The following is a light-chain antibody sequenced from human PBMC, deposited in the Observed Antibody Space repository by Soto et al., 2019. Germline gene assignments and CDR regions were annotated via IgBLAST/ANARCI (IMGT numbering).Light chain of an antibody. CDR3: AAWDDSLNGYV. CDR2: RDN. Sequence: QSVLTQPPSASGTPGQRVTISCSGGSSNIGSNTVSWYQQLPGTAPKLLIYRDNQRPSGVPDRFSCSKSGTSASLAISGLQSEYEAYYYCAAWDDSLNGYVFVTGTKLTVL. V-gene: IGLV1-44*01. CDR1: SSNIGSNT. J-gene: IGLJ1*01.